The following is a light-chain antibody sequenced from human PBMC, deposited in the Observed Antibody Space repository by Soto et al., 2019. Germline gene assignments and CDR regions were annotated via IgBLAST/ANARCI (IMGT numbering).Light chain of an antibody. Sequence: EIVMTQSPATLSVSPGERVTLSCRTSQSVSSDLAWYQQKPGQAPRPLIYGASTRATGIPARFSGSGSGTEFTLTISSLQSEDFAVYYCQQYDSWRWTFGQGTKVEIK. CDR3: QQYDSWRWT. CDR2: GAS. J-gene: IGKJ1*01. CDR1: QSVSSD. V-gene: IGKV3-15*01.